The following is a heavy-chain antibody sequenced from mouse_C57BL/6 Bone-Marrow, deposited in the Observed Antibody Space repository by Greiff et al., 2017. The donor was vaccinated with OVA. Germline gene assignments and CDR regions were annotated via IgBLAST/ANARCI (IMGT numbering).Heavy chain of an antibody. CDR1: GFSLTSYG. J-gene: IGHJ2*01. Sequence: VKLVESGPGLVQPSQSLSITCTVSGFSLTSYGVHWVRQSPGKGLEWLGVIWRGGSTDYNAAFMSRLSITKDNSKSQVFFKMNSLQADDTAIYYCAKNRGYGNYFDYWGQGTTLTVSS. CDR2: IWRGGST. V-gene: IGHV2-5*01. D-gene: IGHD2-1*01. CDR3: AKNRGYGNYFDY.